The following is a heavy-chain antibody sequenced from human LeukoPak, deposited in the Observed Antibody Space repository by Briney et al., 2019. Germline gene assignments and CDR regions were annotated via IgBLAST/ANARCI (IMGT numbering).Heavy chain of an antibody. J-gene: IGHJ5*02. V-gene: IGHV4-38-2*01. CDR2: IYHSGST. Sequence: SETLSLTCAVSGYSISSGYYWGWIRQPPGKGLKWIGSIYHSGSTYYNPSLKSRVTISVDTSKNQFSLKLSSVTAADTAVYYCARGDYYGSGSYYTTTNWFDPWGQGTLVTVSS. CDR1: GYSISSGYY. D-gene: IGHD3-10*01. CDR3: ARGDYYGSGSYYTTTNWFDP.